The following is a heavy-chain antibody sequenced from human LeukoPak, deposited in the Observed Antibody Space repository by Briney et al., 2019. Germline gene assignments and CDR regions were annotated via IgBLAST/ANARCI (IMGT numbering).Heavy chain of an antibody. Sequence: PGGSLRLSCAASGFTFSDYYMGWIRQAPGKGLEWVSYISSSSSYTNYVDSVKGRFTISRDNAKNSLYLQMNSLRAEDTAVYYCARIDMARYYFDYWGQGTLVTVST. V-gene: IGHV3-11*03. CDR1: GFTFSDYY. D-gene: IGHD2-15*01. J-gene: IGHJ4*02. CDR3: ARIDMARYYFDY. CDR2: ISSSSSYT.